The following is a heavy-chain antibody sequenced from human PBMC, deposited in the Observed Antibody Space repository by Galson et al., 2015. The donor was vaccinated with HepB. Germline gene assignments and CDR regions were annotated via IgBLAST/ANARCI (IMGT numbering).Heavy chain of an antibody. CDR1: GFTFSIYS. Sequence: SLRLSCAGSGFTFSIYSMNWVRQAPGKGLVWVSYISSGGITIYYAHSVKGRFTIPRDNAKNTLYLQMNSLRDEDTAVYYCESRAPCRGGSCNIRYYGMDVWGQGTTVTVSS. CDR2: ISSGGITI. J-gene: IGHJ6*02. D-gene: IGHD2-15*01. CDR3: ESRAPCRGGSCNIRYYGMDV. V-gene: IGHV3-48*02.